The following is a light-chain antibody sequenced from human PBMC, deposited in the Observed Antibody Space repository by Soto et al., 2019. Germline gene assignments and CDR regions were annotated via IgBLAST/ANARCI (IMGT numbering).Light chain of an antibody. J-gene: IGLJ2*01. Sequence: QSALTQPASVSGSPGQSITISCTGTSSDVGGYNYVSWYQQHPGKAPKLMIYEVSNRPSGVSNRFSGSKSGNTASLTISGLQAEDEADYYCHSYDTILSGSVFGGGTKVTVL. V-gene: IGLV2-14*01. CDR3: HSYDTILSGSV. CDR1: SSDVGGYNY. CDR2: EVS.